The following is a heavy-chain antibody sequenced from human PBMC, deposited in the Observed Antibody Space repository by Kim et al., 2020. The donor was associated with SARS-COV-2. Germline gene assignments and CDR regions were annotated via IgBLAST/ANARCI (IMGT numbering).Heavy chain of an antibody. CDR2: ISWNSGSI. J-gene: IGHJ5*02. CDR1: GFTFDDYA. V-gene: IGHV3-9*01. Sequence: GGSLRLSCAASGFTFDDYAMHWVRQAPGKGLEWVSGISWNSGSIGYADSVKGRFTISRDNAKNSLYLQMNSLRAEDTALYYCAKDEGDPWGQGTLVTFSS. CDR3: AKDEGDP.